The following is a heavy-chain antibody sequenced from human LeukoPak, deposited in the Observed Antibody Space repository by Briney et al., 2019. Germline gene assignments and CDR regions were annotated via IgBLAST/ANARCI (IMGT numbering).Heavy chain of an antibody. V-gene: IGHV5-51*01. CDR2: IQPGDSIV. D-gene: IGHD3-3*01. CDR1: GNSFTSYW. CDR3: ACRMYYDTWSDP. Sequence: GESLKISCKGFGNSFTSYWIGWVRQMPGKGLEWVGIIQPGDSIVHYSPSFQGQVTISADRSSSTAYLQWTSLKGSDSAMYYCACRMYYDTWSDPWGQGTLVTVSS. J-gene: IGHJ5*02.